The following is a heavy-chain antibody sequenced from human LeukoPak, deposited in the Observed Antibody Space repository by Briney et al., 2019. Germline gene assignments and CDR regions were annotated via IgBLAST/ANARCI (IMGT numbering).Heavy chain of an antibody. CDR3: ARGPIAAAGDY. V-gene: IGHV1-8*01. J-gene: IGHJ4*02. Sequence: GSVKVSCKASGYTFTSYDINWVRQATGQGLEWMGWMNPNSGNTGYAQKFQGRVTMTRDTSISTAYMELSRLRSDDTAVYYCARGPIAAAGDYWGQGTLVTVSS. CDR1: GYTFTSYD. CDR2: MNPNSGNT. D-gene: IGHD6-13*01.